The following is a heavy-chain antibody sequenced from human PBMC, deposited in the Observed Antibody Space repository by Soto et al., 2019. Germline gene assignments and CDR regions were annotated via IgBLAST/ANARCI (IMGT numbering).Heavy chain of an antibody. Sequence: SETLSLTCTVSGGSISSSSYYWGWIRQPPGKGLEWIGSIYYSGSTYYNPSLKSRVTISVDTSKNQFSLKLSSVTAADTAVYYCARHEEQVATIDYWGQGTLVTVSS. CDR1: GGSISSSSYY. CDR3: ARHEEQVATIDY. J-gene: IGHJ4*02. CDR2: IYYSGST. D-gene: IGHD5-12*01. V-gene: IGHV4-39*01.